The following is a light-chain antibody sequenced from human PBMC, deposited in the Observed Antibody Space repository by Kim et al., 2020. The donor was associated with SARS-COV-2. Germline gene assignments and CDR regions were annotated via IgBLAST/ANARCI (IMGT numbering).Light chain of an antibody. J-gene: IGLJ1*01. V-gene: IGLV2-18*02. CDR1: SSAIGNYNR. Sequence: GQSVTVSCAGPSSAIGNYNRVSWYQQPPGTAPKLMIYEVNDRPSGVPDRFSGSKSGNTASLTISGLQAEDEADYYCSSYTSSSTLVFGTGTKVTVL. CDR2: EVN. CDR3: SSYTSSSTLV.